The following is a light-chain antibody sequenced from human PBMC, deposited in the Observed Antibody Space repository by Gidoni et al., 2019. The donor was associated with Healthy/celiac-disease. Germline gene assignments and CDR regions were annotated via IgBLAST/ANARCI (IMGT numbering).Light chain of an antibody. V-gene: IGLV2-8*01. CDR3: SSYGSSNGHVV. CDR1: MSDGSGYNE. Sequence: QSALTHPLSAPGSPGQPVTLSSTGPMSDGSGYNEFSWYQQHPGKAPKPMIYEVSKRPSRGPDPFWGCESGNPTSLTGSGRRAEDYANYYCSSYGSSNGHVVFGGGPKLTVL. CDR2: EVS. J-gene: IGLJ2*01.